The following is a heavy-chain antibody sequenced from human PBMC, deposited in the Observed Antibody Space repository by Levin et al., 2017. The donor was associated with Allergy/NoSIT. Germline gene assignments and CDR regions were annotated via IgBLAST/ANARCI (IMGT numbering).Heavy chain of an antibody. V-gene: IGHV5-51*01. D-gene: IGHD2-2*01. Sequence: GGSLRLSCKGSGYSFTSYWIGWVRQMPGKGLEWMGIIYPGDSDTRYSPSFQGQVTISADKSISTAYLQWSSLKASDTAMYYCARAKGGDIVVVPAANSDYYGMDVWGQGTTVTVSS. CDR1: GYSFTSYW. CDR2: IYPGDSDT. CDR3: ARAKGGDIVVVPAANSDYYGMDV. J-gene: IGHJ6*02.